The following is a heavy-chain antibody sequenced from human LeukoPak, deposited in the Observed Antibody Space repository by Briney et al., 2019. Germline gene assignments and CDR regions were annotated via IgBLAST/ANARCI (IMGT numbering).Heavy chain of an antibody. CDR1: GSTFTSYG. CDR3: AATPRGGCSSTSCYSFDY. Sequence: ASVKVSCKASGSTFTSYGISWVREAPGQGLEWMGWISAYNGNTNYAQKLQGRVTMTTDTSTSTAYMELRSLRSDDTAVYYCAATPRGGCSSTSCYSFDYWGQGTLVIVSS. CDR2: ISAYNGNT. J-gene: IGHJ4*02. D-gene: IGHD2-2*01. V-gene: IGHV1-18*01.